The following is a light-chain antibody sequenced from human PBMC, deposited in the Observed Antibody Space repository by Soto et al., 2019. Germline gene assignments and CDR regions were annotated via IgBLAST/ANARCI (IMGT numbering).Light chain of an antibody. V-gene: IGKV1-5*03. CDR1: QTISSW. CDR2: KAS. CDR3: QHYNSYSEA. Sequence: DIQMTQSPSSLSGSVGDRVTITCRASQTISSWLAWYQQKPGKAHKXLIYKASTLKSGVPSGFSGSGSGTELTITISSLQPDDFETYYCQHYNSYSEAFGQGTKVDIK. J-gene: IGKJ1*01.